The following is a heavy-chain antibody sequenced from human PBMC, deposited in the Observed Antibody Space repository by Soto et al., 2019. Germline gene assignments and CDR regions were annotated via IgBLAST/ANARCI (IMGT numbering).Heavy chain of an antibody. CDR1: GFTFSLYS. J-gene: IGHJ6*02. V-gene: IGHV3-48*02. D-gene: IGHD3-10*01. CDR3: ARAVTWGLDV. CDR2: ISRSSTGI. Sequence: EVQLVESGGGLVQPGGSLRLSFAASGFTFSLYSISWVRQAPGKGLEWVSYISRSSTGIHYADSVKGRFTISRDDATNSMHLQMNSLRDGDTAVYYCARAVTWGLDVWGQGTTVSISS.